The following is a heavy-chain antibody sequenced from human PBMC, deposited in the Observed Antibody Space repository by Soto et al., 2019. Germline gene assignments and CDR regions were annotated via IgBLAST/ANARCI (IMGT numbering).Heavy chain of an antibody. V-gene: IGHV1-69*13. CDR1: GGTFSSYA. Sequence: SVKVSCKASGGTFSSYAISWVRQAPGQGLEWMGGIIPIFGTANYAQKFQGRVTITADESTSTAHMELSSLRSEDTAVYYCARVLGMVRGYYYGMDVWGQGTTVTVSS. D-gene: IGHD3-10*01. CDR2: IIPIFGTA. CDR3: ARVLGMVRGYYYGMDV. J-gene: IGHJ6*02.